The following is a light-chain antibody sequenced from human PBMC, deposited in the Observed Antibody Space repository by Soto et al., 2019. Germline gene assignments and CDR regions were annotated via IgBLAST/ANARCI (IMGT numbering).Light chain of an antibody. Sequence: EIVLTQSPAALSLSPGERATLSCRASQGVSSYLAWYQQKPGQAPRLLIYDASNRATGIPARFSGSGPGTDFTLTISRLEPEDFALYYCQQYGSSAPITFGQGTRLEIK. CDR3: QQYGSSAPIT. CDR1: QGVSSY. J-gene: IGKJ5*01. V-gene: IGKV3-20*01. CDR2: DAS.